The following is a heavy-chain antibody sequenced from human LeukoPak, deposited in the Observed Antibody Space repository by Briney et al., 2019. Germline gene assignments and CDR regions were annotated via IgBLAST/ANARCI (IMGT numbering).Heavy chain of an antibody. Sequence: SETLSLTCTVSGGSISSYYWSWIRQPAGKGLEWIGRIYTSGSTNYNPPLKSRVTMSVDTSKNQFSLKLSSVTAADTAVYYCARGDGDCSSTSCYASAFDIWGQGTMVTVSS. D-gene: IGHD2-2*01. J-gene: IGHJ3*02. V-gene: IGHV4-4*07. CDR1: GGSISSYY. CDR2: IYTSGST. CDR3: ARGDGDCSSTSCYASAFDI.